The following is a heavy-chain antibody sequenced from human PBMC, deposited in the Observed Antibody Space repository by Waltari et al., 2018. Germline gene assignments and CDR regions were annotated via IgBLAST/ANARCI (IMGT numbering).Heavy chain of an antibody. D-gene: IGHD3-16*01. J-gene: IGHJ3*01. V-gene: IGHV4-39*01. CDR2: ISYSGAT. CDR3: ATYIGASIGTAAFDV. Sequence: CGGCVRQPPGKGLEWTATISYSGATYNNPSLKSRVTISVDTSKNQFSLKLSSVTAADTAVYYCATYIGASIGTAAFDVWGQGTMVTVSS. CDR1: C.